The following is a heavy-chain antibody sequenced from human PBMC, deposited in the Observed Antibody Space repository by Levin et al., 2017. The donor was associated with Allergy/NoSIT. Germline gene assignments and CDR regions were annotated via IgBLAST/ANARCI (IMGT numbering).Heavy chain of an antibody. CDR3: ARVSSGWPTRDAFDI. J-gene: IGHJ3*02. CDR1: GYTFTGYY. CDR2: INPNSGGT. D-gene: IGHD6-19*01. Sequence: GASVKVSCKASGYTFTGYYMHWVRQAPGQGLEWMGRINPNSGGTNYAQKFQGRVTMTRDTSISTAYMELSRLRSDDTAVYYCARVSSGWPTRDAFDIWGQGTMVTVSS. V-gene: IGHV1-2*06.